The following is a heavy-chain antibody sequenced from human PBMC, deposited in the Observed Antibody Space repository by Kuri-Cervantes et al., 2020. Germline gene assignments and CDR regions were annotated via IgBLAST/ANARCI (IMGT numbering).Heavy chain of an antibody. V-gene: IGHV1-69*05. CDR3: ARNYYDILRPFDY. Sequence: SVKVSCKASGGTFSSYAISWVRQAPGQGLEWMGGIIPIFGTANYAQKFQGRVTITTDESTSTAYMELSSLRSEDTAVYYCARNYYDILRPFDYWGQGTLVTVSS. J-gene: IGHJ4*02. CDR2: IIPIFGTA. CDR1: GGTFSSYA. D-gene: IGHD3-9*01.